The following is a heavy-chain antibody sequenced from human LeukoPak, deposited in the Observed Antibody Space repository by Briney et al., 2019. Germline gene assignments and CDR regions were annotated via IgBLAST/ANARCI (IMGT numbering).Heavy chain of an antibody. CDR1: GFTFSSYS. CDR2: ISSSSSYI. V-gene: IGHV3-21*01. CDR3: ARAPRADFWSGHYFDY. Sequence: GGSLRLSCAASGFTFSSYSMNWVRQAPGKGLEWVSSISSSSSYIYYADSVKGRFTISRDNAKNSLYLQMNSLRAEDTAVYYCARAPRADFWSGHYFDYWGQGTLVTVSS. J-gene: IGHJ4*02. D-gene: IGHD3-3*01.